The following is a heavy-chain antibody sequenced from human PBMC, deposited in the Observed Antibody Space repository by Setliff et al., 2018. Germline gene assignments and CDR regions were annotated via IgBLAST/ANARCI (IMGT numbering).Heavy chain of an antibody. V-gene: IGHV1-69*05. CDR3: AREGVDTRSSTDYRYYMDV. CDR1: GYTFTSSG. D-gene: IGHD5-18*01. Sequence: RASVKVSCKASGYTFTSSGISWVRQAPGQGLEWMGGTIPSFGSTNYAQKFQDRVTIITDESTSTAYMELSSLRTEDTAVYYCAREGVDTRSSTDYRYYMDVWGKGTTVTVSS. J-gene: IGHJ6*03. CDR2: TIPSFGST.